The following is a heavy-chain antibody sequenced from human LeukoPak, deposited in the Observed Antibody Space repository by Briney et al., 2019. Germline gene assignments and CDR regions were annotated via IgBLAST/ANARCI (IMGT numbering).Heavy chain of an antibody. Sequence: GGSLRLSCAASGFIFSTYSFSWVRQAPGKGPEWVSGISASGGDTFYADSVKGRFTISRDNSKNTLSLQMNSLRVEDTAIYYCAKDVRRCNGGCTWGQGTLVTVSS. V-gene: IGHV3-23*01. CDR3: AKDVRRCNGGCT. CDR1: GFIFSTYS. J-gene: IGHJ5*02. D-gene: IGHD2-8*01. CDR2: ISASGGDT.